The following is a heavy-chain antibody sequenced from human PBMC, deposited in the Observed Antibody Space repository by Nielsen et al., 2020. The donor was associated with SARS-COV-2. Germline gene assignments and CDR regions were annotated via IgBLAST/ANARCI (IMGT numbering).Heavy chain of an antibody. CDR2: IFPHDLET. D-gene: IGHD3-9*01. CDR1: GYNFASLW. CDR3: ARLRSGNYFVDS. V-gene: IGHV5-51*01. Sequence: KVSCKVSGYNFASLWIGWVRQMPGKGLEWLGIIFPHDLETVYSPSFQGLVTISAAKSSNIAYLQWSSLKATDTATYYCARLRSGNYFVDSWGQGTQVAVSS. J-gene: IGHJ4*02.